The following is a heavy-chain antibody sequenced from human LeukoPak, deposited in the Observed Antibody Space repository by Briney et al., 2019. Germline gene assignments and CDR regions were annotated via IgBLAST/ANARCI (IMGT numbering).Heavy chain of an antibody. V-gene: IGHV3-23*01. CDR2: ISGSGGST. CDR1: GFTFSSYA. D-gene: IGHD2-2*01. Sequence: PGGSLRLSCAASGFTFSSYAMSWVRQAPGKGLEWVSAISGSGGSTYYADSVKGRFTISRDNSKNTLYLQMNSLRAEDTAVYYCAKLGSTSCYYDYYGMDVWGQGTTVTVSS. CDR3: AKLGSTSCYYDYYGMDV. J-gene: IGHJ6*02.